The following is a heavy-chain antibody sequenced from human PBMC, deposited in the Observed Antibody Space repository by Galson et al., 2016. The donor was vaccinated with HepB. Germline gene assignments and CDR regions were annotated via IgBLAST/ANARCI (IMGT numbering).Heavy chain of an antibody. CDR1: GFTFSDTF. CDR3: ARVADLWSGYLPYYMDV. J-gene: IGHJ6*03. V-gene: IGHV3-11*06. CDR2: ISSTGAYT. Sequence: SLRLSCAASGFTFSDTFMTWIRQAPGKGLEWVSYISSTGAYTNYAESVKGRFTISRDNAKNSLYLQMNSLRVEDTAVYYCARVADLWSGYLPYYMDVWGKGTTATVSS. D-gene: IGHD3-3*01.